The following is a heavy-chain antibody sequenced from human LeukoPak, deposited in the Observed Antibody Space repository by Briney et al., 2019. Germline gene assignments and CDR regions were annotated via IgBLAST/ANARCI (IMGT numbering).Heavy chain of an antibody. CDR1: GFTFSSYA. CDR2: MSINGGTT. D-gene: IGHD6-13*01. CDR3: AKGYSSSWYWYFDL. Sequence: GGSLRLSCAASGFTFSSYAMHWVRQAPGKGLEYVSAMSINGGTTYYANSVKGRFTISRDNSKNTLYLQMGSLRAEDMAVYYCAKGYSSSWYWYFDLWGRGTLVTVSS. J-gene: IGHJ2*01. V-gene: IGHV3-64*01.